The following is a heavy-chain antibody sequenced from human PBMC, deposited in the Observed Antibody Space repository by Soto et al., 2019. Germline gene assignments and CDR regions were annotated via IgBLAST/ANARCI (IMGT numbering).Heavy chain of an antibody. Sequence: SETPSLPWTVSGGSITRRNHYLGLVRQPPGKRLEWVASIHHTGPTYYNPSFRSRITMSIDTSTYRFPLSLPSVPAADTVTYFWSTYSYWDHSSGYHGPWGQGTLGTVAS. CDR2: IHHTGPT. J-gene: IGHJ5*02. D-gene: IGHD5-18*01. CDR1: GGSITRRNHY. V-gene: IGHV4-39*05. CDR3: STYSYWDHSSGYHGP.